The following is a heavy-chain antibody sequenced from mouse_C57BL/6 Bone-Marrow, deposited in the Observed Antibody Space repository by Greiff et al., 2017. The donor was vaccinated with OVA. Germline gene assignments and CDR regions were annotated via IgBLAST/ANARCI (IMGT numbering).Heavy chain of an antibody. CDR1: GFSFNTYA. J-gene: IGHJ4*01. D-gene: IGHD1-1*01. CDR2: IRSKSNNYAT. CDR3: VSYYYGSSPYYAMDY. V-gene: IGHV10-1*01. Sequence: EVQLQQSGGGLVQPKGSLKLSCAASGFSFNTYAMNWVRQAPGKGLEWVARIRSKSNNYATYYADSVKDRFTISRDDSESMLYLQMNNLKTEDTAMYYCVSYYYGSSPYYAMDYWGQGTSVTVSS.